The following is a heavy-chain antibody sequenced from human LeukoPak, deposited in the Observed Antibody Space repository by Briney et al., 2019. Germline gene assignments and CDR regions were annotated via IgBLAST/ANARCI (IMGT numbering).Heavy chain of an antibody. Sequence: ASVKVSCKASGYTFTGYYMRWVRQAPGQGLEWMGWINPNSGGTNYAQKFQGRVTMTRDTSISTAYMELSRLRSDDTAVYYCATPSALVGATSGGRAFDIWGQGTMVTVSS. CDR3: ATPSALVGATSGGRAFDI. D-gene: IGHD1-26*01. CDR1: GYTFTGYY. CDR2: INPNSGGT. J-gene: IGHJ3*02. V-gene: IGHV1-2*02.